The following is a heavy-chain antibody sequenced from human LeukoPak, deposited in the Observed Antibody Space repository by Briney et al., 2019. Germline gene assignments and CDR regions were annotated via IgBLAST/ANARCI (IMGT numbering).Heavy chain of an antibody. J-gene: IGHJ4*02. CDR1: GFIFSRHW. CDR3: GRDPDHGAVDY. Sequence: GGSLRLSCEASGFIFSRHWMHWVRQAPGKGGVWVSRIIGDGSITSYADSVKGRFTISRDNAKSTVHLQMNSLRVEDTAVYYCGRDPDHGAVDYWGQGTLVTVSS. CDR2: IIGDGSIT. V-gene: IGHV3-74*01. D-gene: IGHD3-16*01.